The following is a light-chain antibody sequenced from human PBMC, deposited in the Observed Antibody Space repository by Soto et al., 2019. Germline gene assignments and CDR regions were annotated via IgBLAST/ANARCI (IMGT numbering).Light chain of an antibody. J-gene: IGKJ1*01. CDR3: VQRSTWPWT. Sequence: EIVLTQSPDTLSLSPGERATLSCRASQSVSSYLAWYQQKPGQALRLLIYDTFKRTTGIPARFSGSGSGTDLTLTIGSLEPEDFAVYYCVQRSTWPWTVGQGSKVEV. V-gene: IGKV3-11*01. CDR1: QSVSSY. CDR2: DTF.